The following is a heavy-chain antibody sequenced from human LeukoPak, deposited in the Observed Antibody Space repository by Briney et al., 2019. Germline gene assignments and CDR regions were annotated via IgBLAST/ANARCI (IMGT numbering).Heavy chain of an antibody. CDR3: ARGGLRWYPYYFDY. Sequence: SVKVSCKASGGTFSSYAISWVRQAPGQGLEWMGRIIPILGIANYAQKFQGRVTITADKSTSTAYMELSSLRSEDTAVCYCARGGLRWYPYYFDYWGQGTLVTVSS. V-gene: IGHV1-69*04. D-gene: IGHD4-23*01. J-gene: IGHJ4*02. CDR1: GGTFSSYA. CDR2: IIPILGIA.